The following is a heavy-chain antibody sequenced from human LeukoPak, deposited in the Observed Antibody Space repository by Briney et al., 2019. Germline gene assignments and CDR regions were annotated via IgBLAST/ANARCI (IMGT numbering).Heavy chain of an antibody. Sequence: PGGSLRLSCAASGFTFSSYAMSWVRQAPGKGLEWVSSISDSGGSTYYADSVKGRFTISRDNSKNTLYLQMTSLRAADTAVYYCAKDLSRAVAADWFDPWDRGSLVTVSS. D-gene: IGHD6-19*01. J-gene: IGHJ5*02. V-gene: IGHV3-23*01. CDR3: AKDLSRAVAADWFDP. CDR2: ISDSGGST. CDR1: GFTFSSYA.